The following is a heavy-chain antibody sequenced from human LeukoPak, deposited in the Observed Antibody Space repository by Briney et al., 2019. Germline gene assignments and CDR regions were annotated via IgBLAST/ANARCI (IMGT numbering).Heavy chain of an antibody. D-gene: IGHD6-13*01. CDR3: ARLAGPADGYRSSWYPYYYYGMDV. CDR2: ISKDERTT. CDR1: GFTFGGSW. Sequence: GGSLRLSCAASGFTFGGSWMLWVRQAPGKGLMCVARISKDERTTTYVDSVKGRFTVSRDNAKNTLYLQMDSLRAEDTAVYYCARLAGPADGYRSSWYPYYYYGMDVWGQGTTVTVSS. V-gene: IGHV3-74*03. J-gene: IGHJ6*02.